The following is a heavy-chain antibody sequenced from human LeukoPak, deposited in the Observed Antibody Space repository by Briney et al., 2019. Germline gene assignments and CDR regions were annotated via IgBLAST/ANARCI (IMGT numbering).Heavy chain of an antibody. CDR3: ARDDCSSTSCYGWFDP. D-gene: IGHD2-2*01. V-gene: IGHV3-30*04. J-gene: IGHJ5*02. CDR1: GFSFSSYA. CDR2: ISYDGSNK. Sequence: GGSLRLSCAACGFSFSSYAMHWVRQAPGKGLEWVAVISYDGSNKYYADSVKGRFTISRDNSKNTMYLQMNSLRAEDTAVYYCARDDCSSTSCYGWFDPWGQGTLVTVSS.